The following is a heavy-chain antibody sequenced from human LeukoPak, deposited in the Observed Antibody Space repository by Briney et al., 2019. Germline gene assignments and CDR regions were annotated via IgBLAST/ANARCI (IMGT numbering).Heavy chain of an antibody. V-gene: IGHV3-74*01. CDR1: GFTFSSYW. CDR3: ARVPSQQNNWFDP. J-gene: IGHJ5*02. Sequence: GGSLRLSCAASGFTFSSYWMHWVRQAPGKGLVWVSRINSDGSSTSYADSVKGRFAISRDNAKNTLYLQMNSLRDEDTAVYYCARVPSQQNNWFDPWGQGTLVTISS. CDR2: INSDGSST.